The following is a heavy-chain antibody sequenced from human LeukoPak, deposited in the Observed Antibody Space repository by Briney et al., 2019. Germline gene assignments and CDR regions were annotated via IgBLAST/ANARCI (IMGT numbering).Heavy chain of an antibody. CDR3: ARVTGYSGSYYGSANAFDI. J-gene: IGHJ3*02. V-gene: IGHV3-23*01. CDR1: GFTFSSYA. Sequence: PGGSLRLSCAASGFTFSSYAMSWVRQAPGKGLEWVSAISGSGGSTYYADSVKGRFTISRDNSKNTLYLQMNSLRAEDTAVYYCARVTGYSGSYYGSANAFDIWGQGTMVTVSS. CDR2: ISGSGGST. D-gene: IGHD1-26*01.